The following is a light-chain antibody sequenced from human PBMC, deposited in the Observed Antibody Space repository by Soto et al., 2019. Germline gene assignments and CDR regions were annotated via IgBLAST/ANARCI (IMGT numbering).Light chain of an antibody. CDR1: SSDVGSFNY. CDR2: DVS. Sequence: QFALTQPASVSGSPGQSITISWTGTSSDVGSFNYVSWYQQHPGKAPKLLIYDVSSRPSGVSNRFSGSKSGNTAPLTISGLQAEDEADYYCSSYTSSSTWVFGGGTKLTVL. CDR3: SSYTSSSTWV. V-gene: IGLV2-14*01. J-gene: IGLJ3*02.